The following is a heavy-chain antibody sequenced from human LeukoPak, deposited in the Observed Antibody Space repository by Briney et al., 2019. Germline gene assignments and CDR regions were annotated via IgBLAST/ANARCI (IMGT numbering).Heavy chain of an antibody. CDR2: IYYSGST. Sequence: ASETLSLTCTVSGGSISSYYWSWIRQPPGKGLEWIGYIYYSGSTNYNPSLKSRVTISVDTSKNQFSLKLSSVTAADTAVYYCALYYYDSSAYSGYFQHWGQGTLVTVSS. V-gene: IGHV4-59*08. D-gene: IGHD3-22*01. J-gene: IGHJ1*01. CDR3: ALYYYDSSAYSGYFQH. CDR1: GGSISSYY.